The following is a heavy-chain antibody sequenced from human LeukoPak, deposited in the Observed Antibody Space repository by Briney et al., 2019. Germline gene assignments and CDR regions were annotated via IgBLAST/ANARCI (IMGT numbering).Heavy chain of an antibody. CDR3: ARVPGHSDYFYGMDV. Sequence: AGGSLRLSCAASGFTFSSDWMPWVRQAPGKGLVWVSRINDDGSSKGYADSVKGRFTISRDNAKNTLYLQMNSLRAEDTAVYYCARVPGHSDYFYGMDVWGQGTTVTVSS. V-gene: IGHV3-74*01. J-gene: IGHJ6*02. CDR1: GFTFSSDW. D-gene: IGHD1-26*01. CDR2: INDDGSSK.